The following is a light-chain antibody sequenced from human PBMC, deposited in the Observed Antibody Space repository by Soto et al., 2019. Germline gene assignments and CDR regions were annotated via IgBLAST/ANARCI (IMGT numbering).Light chain of an antibody. Sequence: EIVLTQSPGTLSLSLGERATLSCKTSQGVYTKFVAWYQHKPGQAPSLLIFGTSNRAADVPDRFSATGSGTDFSLTISRLQPEDSAAYYCQHYGGSPPDTFGQGTKLEIK. CDR1: QGVYTKF. J-gene: IGKJ2*01. CDR2: GTS. CDR3: QHYGGSPPDT. V-gene: IGKV3-20*01.